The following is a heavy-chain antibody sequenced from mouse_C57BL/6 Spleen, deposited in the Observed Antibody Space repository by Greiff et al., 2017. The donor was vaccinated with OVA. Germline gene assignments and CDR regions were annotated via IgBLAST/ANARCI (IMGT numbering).Heavy chain of an antibody. CDR2: IDPSDSYT. CDR1: GYTFTSYW. Sequence: VQLQQSGAELVKPGASVKLSCKASGYTFTSYWMQWVKQRPGQGLEWIGEIDPSDSYTNYNQKFKGKATLTVDTSSSTAYMQLSSLTSEDSAVYYCARSGGQLRLREDYWGQGTSVTVSS. D-gene: IGHD3-2*02. J-gene: IGHJ4*01. CDR3: ARSGGQLRLREDY. V-gene: IGHV1-50*01.